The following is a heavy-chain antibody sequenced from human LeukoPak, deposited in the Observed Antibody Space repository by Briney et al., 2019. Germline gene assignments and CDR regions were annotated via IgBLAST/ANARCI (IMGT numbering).Heavy chain of an antibody. CDR3: VREQRSYDFSSGFYIAHGMDV. Sequence: PSETLSLTCTVSGGSISSSSYYWGWIRQPPGKGLEWIGSIYYTGSTNYNPSLKSRVTISVDTSKNQFSLKLSSVTAADTAVYYCVREQRSYDFSSGFYIAHGMDVWGQGTTVTVSS. CDR1: GGSISSSSYY. J-gene: IGHJ6*02. V-gene: IGHV4-39*07. CDR2: IYYTGST. D-gene: IGHD3-3*01.